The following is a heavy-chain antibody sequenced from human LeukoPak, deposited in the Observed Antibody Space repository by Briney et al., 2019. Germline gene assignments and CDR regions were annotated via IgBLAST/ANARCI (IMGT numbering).Heavy chain of an antibody. CDR2: ISWDGGST. CDR3: AKDYGSSIAARRPTN. V-gene: IGHV3-43*01. Sequence: GGSLRLSCAASGFTFDDYTMHWVRQAPGKGLEWVSLISWDGGSTYYADSVKGRFTISRDNSKNSLYLQMNSLRTEDTALYYCAKDYGSSIAARRPTNWGQGTLVTVSS. J-gene: IGHJ4*02. D-gene: IGHD6-6*01. CDR1: GFTFDDYT.